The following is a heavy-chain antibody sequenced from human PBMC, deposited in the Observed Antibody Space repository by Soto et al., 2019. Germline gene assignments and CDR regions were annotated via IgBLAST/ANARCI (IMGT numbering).Heavy chain of an antibody. V-gene: IGHV5-51*01. J-gene: IGHJ6*02. CDR2: IYPGDSDT. D-gene: IGHD3-22*01. CDR1: GYGFTSYW. Sequence: GESLKISCKGSGYGFTSYWIGWVRQMPGKGLEWMGIIYPGDSDTRYSPSFQGQVTISADKSISTAYLQWSSLKASDTAMYYCARSEDYYDSSGYGPYYYGMDVWGQGTTGTTSS. CDR3: ARSEDYYDSSGYGPYYYGMDV.